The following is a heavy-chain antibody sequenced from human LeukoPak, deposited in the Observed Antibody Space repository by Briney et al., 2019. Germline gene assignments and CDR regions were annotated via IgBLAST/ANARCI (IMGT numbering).Heavy chain of an antibody. CDR3: TRADWPAPFDY. CDR2: INGDGSST. CDR1: GFTFSRYW. V-gene: IGHV3-74*01. J-gene: IGHJ4*02. Sequence: GGSLRLSCAASGFTFSRYWMHWVRQAPGMGLVWVSRINGDGSSTTYADSVKGRFTISRDNAKNTLYLQMNSLRAEDTAVYYCTRADWPAPFDYWGQGTLVTVSS. D-gene: IGHD3-9*01.